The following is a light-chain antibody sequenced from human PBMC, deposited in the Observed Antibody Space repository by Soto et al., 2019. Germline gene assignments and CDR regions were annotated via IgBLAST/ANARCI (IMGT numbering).Light chain of an antibody. Sequence: QSALTQPGSVSGSPGQSITISCTGTSSDVGGYNYVSWYQQHPGEAPKLMIYDVYNRPSGVSYRFSGSKSGNTASLTISGLQAEDEADYYCSSYTSDTTRDVVFGGGTKLTVL. J-gene: IGLJ2*01. V-gene: IGLV2-14*01. CDR3: SSYTSDTTRDVV. CDR1: SSDVGGYNY. CDR2: DVY.